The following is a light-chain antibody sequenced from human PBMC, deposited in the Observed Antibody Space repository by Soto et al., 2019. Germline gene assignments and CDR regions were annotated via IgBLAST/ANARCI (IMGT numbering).Light chain of an antibody. V-gene: IGLV2-14*01. CDR2: DVT. CDR1: SSDVGGYNY. Sequence: QSVLTQPASVSGSPGQSITISCTGTSSDVGGYNYVSWYQQHPVKAPKLIIYDVTNRPSGISDRFSGSKSGNTASLTISGLQAEDEADYYSSSYTRSSTPYVFGTGTKVNVL. J-gene: IGLJ1*01. CDR3: SSYTRSSTPYV.